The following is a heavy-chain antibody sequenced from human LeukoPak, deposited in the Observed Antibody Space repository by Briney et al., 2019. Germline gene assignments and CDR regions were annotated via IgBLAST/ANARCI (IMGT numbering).Heavy chain of an antibody. CDR1: GGSFSGHY. V-gene: IGHV4-34*01. CDR3: ARSVSGGLECDS. Sequence: SETLSLTCAVYGGSFSGHYWTWIRKPPGKGLEWIGEINHNGITNYNPSLKSRVTISVDTSKNQFSLELRSVTAADTAVYYCARSVSGGLECDSWAQGSLVTVSS. CDR2: INHNGIT. D-gene: IGHD3-16*01. J-gene: IGHJ4*02.